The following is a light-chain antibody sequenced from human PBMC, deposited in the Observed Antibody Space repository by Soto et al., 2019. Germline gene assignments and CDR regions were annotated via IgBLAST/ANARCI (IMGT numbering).Light chain of an antibody. Sequence: EIVLTQSPGTLSLSPGERATLSCRASQSVSSKLAWYQQKPGQAPRLLIYGASTRATDMPGTFSGRGSGTEFTLTISSLRPEDFAVYYCQQYRSWPRTFGQGTKVDIK. CDR3: QQYRSWPRT. J-gene: IGKJ1*01. CDR2: GAS. CDR1: QSVSSK. V-gene: IGKV3-15*01.